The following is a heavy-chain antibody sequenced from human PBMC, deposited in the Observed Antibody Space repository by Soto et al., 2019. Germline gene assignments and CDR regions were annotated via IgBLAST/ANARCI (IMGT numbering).Heavy chain of an antibody. D-gene: IGHD3-10*01. Sequence: ASVKVSCKASGYIMTTYGVSWVRQAPGQGLEWVGWISAYNDHTNYAQKFQGRVTMTTDTSTSTAYMELRSLRSDDTAVYYCARDLYYYGSGSSYYYYGMDVWGQGTTVTVSS. J-gene: IGHJ6*02. CDR1: GYIMTTYG. CDR2: ISAYNDHT. V-gene: IGHV1-18*01. CDR3: ARDLYYYGSGSSYYYYGMDV.